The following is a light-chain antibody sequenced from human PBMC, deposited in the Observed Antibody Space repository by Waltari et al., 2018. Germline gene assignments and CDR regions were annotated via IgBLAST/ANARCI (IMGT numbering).Light chain of an antibody. V-gene: IGKV3-15*01. J-gene: IGKJ2*01. CDR3: QQYNDWPLRT. CDR2: GAS. Sequence: EIVMTQSPATLSVSPGERATLSCRASQSVSSNLAWYHKKPGQAPRLRIYGASTRATGIPARFSGSGSGTEFTLTISSLQSEDFAVYYCQQYNDWPLRTFGQGTKLEIK. CDR1: QSVSSN.